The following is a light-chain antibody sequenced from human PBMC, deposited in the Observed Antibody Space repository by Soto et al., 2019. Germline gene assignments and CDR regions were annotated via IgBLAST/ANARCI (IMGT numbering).Light chain of an antibody. CDR3: QQADSFPYT. Sequence: DIQMTQSPSSVSAYVGDRVTITCRASQGISSWLAWYQQKPGKAPNLLIFAASTLRSGVPSRFSGSVYGTDFTLTISSLQPEDFASYYCQQADSFPYTFGQGPKLEIK. J-gene: IGKJ2*01. CDR1: QGISSW. CDR2: AAS. V-gene: IGKV1-12*01.